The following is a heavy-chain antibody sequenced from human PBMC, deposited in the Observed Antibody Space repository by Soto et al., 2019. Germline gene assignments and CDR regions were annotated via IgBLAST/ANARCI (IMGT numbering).Heavy chain of an antibody. V-gene: IGHV3-23*01. Sequence: GGSLRLSCAASGFSFVNYAMDWVRQAPGKGLEWVSGLSGSGTSTYYADSVKGRFTISRDNSRDTLFLQMNSLTADDTAVYYCAKATTNGGWFNPFDSWGQGALVTVSS. CDR2: LSGSGTST. J-gene: IGHJ4*02. CDR3: AKATTNGGWFNPFDS. CDR1: GFSFVNYA. D-gene: IGHD6-19*01.